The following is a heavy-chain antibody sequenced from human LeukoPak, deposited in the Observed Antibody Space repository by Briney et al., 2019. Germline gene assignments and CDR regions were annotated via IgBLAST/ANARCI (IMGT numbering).Heavy chain of an antibody. V-gene: IGHV3-30*04. Sequence: GGSLRLSCAASGFNFRDSAMHWVRQPPGKGLEGVAASSYDGTNKYYADSVNGRFIISRDNSKNTLFLQMNNLRLEDTAVYYCAADYGDYVSPSDWGQGSLVIVSS. CDR3: AADYGDYVSPSD. CDR2: SSYDGTNK. D-gene: IGHD4-17*01. J-gene: IGHJ4*02. CDR1: GFNFRDSA.